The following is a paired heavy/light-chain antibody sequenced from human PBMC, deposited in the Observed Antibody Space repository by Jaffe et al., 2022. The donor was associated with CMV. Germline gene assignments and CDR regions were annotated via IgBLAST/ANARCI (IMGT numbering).Light chain of an antibody. CDR1: SSNIGAGHD. J-gene: IGLJ2*01. Sequence: QSVLTQPPSVSGAPGQRVTISCTGSSSNIGAGHDVHWYQQLPGTAPQVLIYLNTNRPSGVPDRFSGSKSGTSASLAITGLQAEDEADYYCQSYDSSLGVVFGGGTKLTVL. V-gene: IGLV1-40*01. CDR3: QSYDSSLGVV. CDR2: LNT.
Heavy chain of an antibody. Sequence: QVQLQESGPGLVKPSETLSLTCTVSGGSINSYYWSWIRQPPGKGLEWIGNVYYSGSTNYNPSLKSRVTISVDTSKNQFSLKLSSVTAADTAVYYCARGRRRLWFGELLPGDYYYMDVWGKGTTVTVSS. J-gene: IGHJ6*03. CDR2: VYYSGST. V-gene: IGHV4-59*01. CDR3: ARGRRRLWFGELLPGDYYYMDV. CDR1: GGSINSYY. D-gene: IGHD3-10*01.